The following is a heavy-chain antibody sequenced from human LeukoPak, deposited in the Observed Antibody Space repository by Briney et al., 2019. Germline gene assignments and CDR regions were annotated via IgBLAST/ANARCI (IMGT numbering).Heavy chain of an antibody. D-gene: IGHD3-10*01. CDR3: AKSGRATDY. V-gene: IGHV3-23*01. CDR2: ISIGTGST. Sequence: GGSLRLSCVASGFTFSNYVMNWVRQAPGKGLQWVASISIGTGSTYHADFVKGRFTISRDTSRNTLYLQTNSLEIEDTAVYYCAKSGRATDYWGQGTLVTVSS. CDR1: GFTFSNYV. J-gene: IGHJ4*02.